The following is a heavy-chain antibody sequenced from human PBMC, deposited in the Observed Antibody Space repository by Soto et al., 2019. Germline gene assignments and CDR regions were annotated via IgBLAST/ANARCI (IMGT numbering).Heavy chain of an antibody. CDR2: ISASNGNT. CDR3: ASEPIYYNDGSGYYPLGY. Sequence: ASVKVSCKASGYTFTTYGFSWVRQAPGQGLECVGWISASNGNTHYSQKFQGRVTMTTDTSTSTAYMELRSLISGDTAVYYCASEPIYYNDGSGYYPLGYWGQGTLVTAPQ. CDR1: GYTFTTYG. D-gene: IGHD3-22*01. V-gene: IGHV1-18*04. J-gene: IGHJ4*02.